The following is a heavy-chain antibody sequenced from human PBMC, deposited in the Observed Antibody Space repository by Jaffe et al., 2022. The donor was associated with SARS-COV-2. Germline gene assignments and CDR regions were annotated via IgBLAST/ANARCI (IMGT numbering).Heavy chain of an antibody. CDR3: AKDKIERGYSGYDYGWYFDY. CDR2: ISWDGGST. Sequence: EVQLVESGGVVVQPGGSLRLSCAASGFTFDDYTMHWVRQAPGKGLEWVSLISWDGGSTYYADSVKGRFTISRDNSKNSLYLQMNSLRTEDTALYYCAKDKIERGYSGYDYGWYFDYWGQGTLVTVSS. J-gene: IGHJ4*02. D-gene: IGHD5-12*01. CDR1: GFTFDDYT. V-gene: IGHV3-43*01.